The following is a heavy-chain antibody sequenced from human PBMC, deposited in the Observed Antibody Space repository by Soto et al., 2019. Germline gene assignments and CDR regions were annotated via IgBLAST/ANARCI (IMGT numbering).Heavy chain of an antibody. V-gene: IGHV1-69*12. CDR2: IIPIVGTA. J-gene: IGHJ6*02. CDR1: GGTFSSYA. D-gene: IGHD2-21*02. Sequence: QVQLVQSGAEVKKPGSSVKVSCKASGGTFSSYAISWVRQAPGQGLEWMGGIIPIVGTADYAQKFQGRVTITADESTSTAYMELSSLRSEDTAVYYCARQGDPGGYYSYGMDVWGQGNTVTVSS. CDR3: ARQGDPGGYYSYGMDV.